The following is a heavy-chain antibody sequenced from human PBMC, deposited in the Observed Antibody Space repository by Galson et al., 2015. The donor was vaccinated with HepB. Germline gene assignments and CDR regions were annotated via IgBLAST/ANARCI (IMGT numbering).Heavy chain of an antibody. D-gene: IGHD3/OR15-3a*01. V-gene: IGHV1-18*01. CDR3: ARVGLTYYYFDY. Sequence: SVKVSCKASGYTFTSYGISWVRQAPGQGLEWMGWISAYNGHTNYAQKAQGRVTMTTDTSTRTAYMELKSLRPDDTALYYCARVGLTYYYFDYWGQGTLVTVSS. J-gene: IGHJ4*02. CDR1: GYTFTSYG. CDR2: ISAYNGHT.